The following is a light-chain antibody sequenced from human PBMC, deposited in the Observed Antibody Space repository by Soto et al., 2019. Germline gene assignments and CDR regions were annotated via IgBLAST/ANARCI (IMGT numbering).Light chain of an antibody. V-gene: IGKV1-9*01. CDR2: AAS. CDR1: QAISSY. CDR3: QQLNSFPIT. J-gene: IGKJ5*01. Sequence: DLKLTQAPSFLSASAGARVSITCRASQAISSYLAWYQQKPGRAPKLLIYAASTLQSGVPSRFSGSGSGTEFTLTITSLQPEEFATYYCQQLNSFPITVGQGTRLEIK.